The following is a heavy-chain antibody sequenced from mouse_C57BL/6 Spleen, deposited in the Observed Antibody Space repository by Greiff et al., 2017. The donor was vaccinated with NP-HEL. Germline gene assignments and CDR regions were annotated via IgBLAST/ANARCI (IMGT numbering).Heavy chain of an antibody. J-gene: IGHJ4*01. V-gene: IGHV1-64*01. CDR3: ARNPSNYYGSSYGYAMDY. D-gene: IGHD1-1*01. Sequence: VQLQQPGAELVKPGASVKLSCKASGYTFTSYWMHWVKQRPGQGLEWIGMIHPNSGSTNYNEKFKSKATLTVDKSSSTAYMQLSSLTSEDSAVSYCARNPSNYYGSSYGYAMDYWGQGTSVTVSS. CDR1: GYTFTSYW. CDR2: IHPNSGST.